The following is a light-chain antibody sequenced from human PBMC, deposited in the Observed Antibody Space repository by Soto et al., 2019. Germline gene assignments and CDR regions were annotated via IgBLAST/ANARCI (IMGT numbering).Light chain of an antibody. CDR1: QGIRND. Sequence: DIQMTQSPSSLSASVGDSVTITCRASQGIRNDLAWYQQKPGKAPKRLIYAASSLQSGVPSRFSGSGSGTEFTLTFSSLQPEDIAIYYCLQHNNYPPLTFGQGTRLEIK. CDR3: LQHNNYPPLT. CDR2: AAS. V-gene: IGKV1-17*01. J-gene: IGKJ5*01.